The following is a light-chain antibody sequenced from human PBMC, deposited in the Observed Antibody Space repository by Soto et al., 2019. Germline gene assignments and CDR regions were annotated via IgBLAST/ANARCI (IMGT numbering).Light chain of an antibody. V-gene: IGLV2-14*03. CDR1: SNDVGGHDY. J-gene: IGLJ1*01. Sequence: QYALTQPASVSGSPGQSITISCTGTSNDVGGHDYVSWYQQHPGKVPKLMIYDVLRRPSGVSDRFSGSKSGLTASLTISGLRPEDEADYYCGSYTSSSTLVFGTGTKLTVL. CDR2: DVL. CDR3: GSYTSSSTLV.